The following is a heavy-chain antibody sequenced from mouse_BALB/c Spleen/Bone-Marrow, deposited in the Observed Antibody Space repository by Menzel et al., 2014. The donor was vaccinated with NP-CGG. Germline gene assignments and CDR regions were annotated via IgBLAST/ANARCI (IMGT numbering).Heavy chain of an antibody. D-gene: IGHD2-1*01. J-gene: IGHJ3*01. Sequence: LKQSGSELVRPGASVKLSCKASGYTFTTYWIHWVKQRHGQGLEWIGNIYPGSGNTNYGEKFKTKGTLTVDTSSSTAYTHLSSLTSEDSAVYYCTRWNGHYEGFAYWGQGTLVTVSA. V-gene: IGHV1S22*01. CDR3: TRWNGHYEGFAY. CDR1: GYTFTTYW. CDR2: IYPGSGNT.